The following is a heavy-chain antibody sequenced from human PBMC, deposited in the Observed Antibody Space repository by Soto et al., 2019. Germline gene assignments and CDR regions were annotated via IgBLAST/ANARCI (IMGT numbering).Heavy chain of an antibody. CDR3: ATRGHIVLLASALKLVVDP. CDR2: ISGGGGSA. Sequence: EVQLLESGGGLVQPGGSLRLSCAASGFTITGYVMSWVRQAPGKGLEWVSSISGGGGSAYYADSVKGRFTISRDDSKNTLSLHMTSPRAEDTAVYYCATRGHIVLLASALKLVVDPWGQGTLVTVSS. V-gene: IGHV3-23*01. CDR1: GFTITGYV. D-gene: IGHD2-8*02. J-gene: IGHJ5*02.